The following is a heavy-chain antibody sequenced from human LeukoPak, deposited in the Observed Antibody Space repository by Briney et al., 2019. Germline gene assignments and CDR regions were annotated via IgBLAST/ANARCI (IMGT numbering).Heavy chain of an antibody. Sequence: GGSLRLSCAASGFTFSSYSMNWVRQAPGKGLEWVSSISSSSSYIYYADSVKGRFTISRDNAKNSLYLQMNSLRAEDTAVYYCARVAGFWRASYFDYWGQGTLVTVSS. V-gene: IGHV3-21*04. D-gene: IGHD3-3*01. CDR3: ARVAGFWRASYFDY. CDR1: GFTFSSYS. J-gene: IGHJ4*02. CDR2: ISSSSSYI.